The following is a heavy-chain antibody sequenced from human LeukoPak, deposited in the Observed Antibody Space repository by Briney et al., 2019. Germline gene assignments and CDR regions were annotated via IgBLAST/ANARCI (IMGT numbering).Heavy chain of an antibody. CDR1: GFTFSSYG. J-gene: IGHJ4*02. D-gene: IGHD5/OR15-5a*01. CDR3: ASGQDPNSVHTTIDY. Sequence: QPGRSLRLSCAASGFTFSSYGMHWVRQAPGKGLEWVAVIWYDGSNKYYADSVKGRFTISRDNSKNTLYLQMNSLRAEDTAVYYCASGQDPNSVHTTIDYWGQGTLVTVSS. CDR2: IWYDGSNK. V-gene: IGHV3-33*01.